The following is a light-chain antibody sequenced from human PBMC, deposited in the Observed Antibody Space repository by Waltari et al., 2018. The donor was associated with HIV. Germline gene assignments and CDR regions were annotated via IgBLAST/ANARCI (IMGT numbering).Light chain of an antibody. V-gene: IGKV1-8*01. CDR1: QGISSY. CDR2: AAS. Sequence: AIRMTQSPSSFSASPGDRVTITCRASQGISSYLAWYQQKPGKAPKLLIYAASTLQSGVPSRFSGSGSGTDFTLTISCLQSEDFATYYCQQYYSYLHTFGQGTKLEIK. CDR3: QQYYSYLHT. J-gene: IGKJ2*01.